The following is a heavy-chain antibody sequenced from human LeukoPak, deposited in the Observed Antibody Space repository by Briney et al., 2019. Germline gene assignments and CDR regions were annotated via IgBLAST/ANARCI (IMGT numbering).Heavy chain of an antibody. CDR1: GGTFSSYA. D-gene: IGHD5-18*01. CDR2: IIPILGIA. CDR3: ARDRAYSYGNVEDY. V-gene: IGHV1-69*04. J-gene: IGHJ4*02. Sequence: ASVKVSCKASGGTFSSYAISWVRQAPGQGLEWMGRIIPILGIANYAQKFQGRVTITADKSTSTAYMELSSLRSEDTAVYYCARDRAYSYGNVEDYWGQGTLVTVSS.